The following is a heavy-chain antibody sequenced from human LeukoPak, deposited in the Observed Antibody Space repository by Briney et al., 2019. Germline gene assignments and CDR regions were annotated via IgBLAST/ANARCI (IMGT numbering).Heavy chain of an antibody. CDR1: GGSFSGYY. D-gene: IGHD3-3*01. V-gene: IGHV4-34*01. CDR2: INHSGST. CDR3: ARGDFWSGYYG. J-gene: IGHJ3*01. Sequence: PSETLSLTCAVYGGSFSGYYWSWIRQPPGKGLEWIGEINHSGSTNYNPSLKSRVTISVDTSKNQFSLKLSSVTAADTAAYYCARGDFWSGYYGWGQGTMVTVSS.